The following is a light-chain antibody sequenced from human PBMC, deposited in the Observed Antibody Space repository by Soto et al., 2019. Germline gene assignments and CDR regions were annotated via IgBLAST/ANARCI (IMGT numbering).Light chain of an antibody. CDR1: SSDVGGYNY. J-gene: IGLJ1*01. Sequence: QSALTQPASVSGSPGQSITISCTGNSSDVGGYNYVSWYQQHPGKAPKLMIYDVSNRPSGVSNRFSGSKSGNTASLTISGLQAEDEADYYCSSYTSSRTLLYVFGTGTKVTVL. CDR2: DVS. V-gene: IGLV2-14*01. CDR3: SSYTSSRTLLYV.